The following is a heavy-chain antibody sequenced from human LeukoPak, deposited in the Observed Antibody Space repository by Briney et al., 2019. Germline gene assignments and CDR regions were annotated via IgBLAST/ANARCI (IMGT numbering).Heavy chain of an antibody. D-gene: IGHD1-26*01. J-gene: IGHJ4*02. V-gene: IGHV3-23*01. CDR1: GFTFSSYA. Sequence: QTGGSLRLSCAASGFTFSSYAMNWVRQAPGKGLEWVSTISGSGGSTYYADSVKGRFTISRDNAKNTVYLQMNSLRDEDTAVYYCARAGRGSYYLAVFYWGQGTLVTVSS. CDR3: ARAGRGSYYLAVFY. CDR2: ISGSGGST.